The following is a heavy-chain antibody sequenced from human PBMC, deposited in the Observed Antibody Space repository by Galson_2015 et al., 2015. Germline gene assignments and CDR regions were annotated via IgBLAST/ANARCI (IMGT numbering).Heavy chain of an antibody. J-gene: IGHJ3*02. V-gene: IGHV1-69*13. CDR3: ATGSGYASDAFDI. D-gene: IGHD5-12*01. CDR1: GGTFSSYA. Sequence: SVKVSCKASGGTFSSYAISWVRQAPGQGLEWMGWIIPIFGTANYAQKFQGRVTITADESTSTAYMELSSLRSEDTAVYYCATGSGYASDAFDIWGQGTMVTVSS. CDR2: IIPIFGTA.